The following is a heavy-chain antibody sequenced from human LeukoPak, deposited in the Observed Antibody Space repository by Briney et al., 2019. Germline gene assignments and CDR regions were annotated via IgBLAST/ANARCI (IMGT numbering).Heavy chain of an antibody. CDR2: INHSGNT. D-gene: IGHD6-6*01. Sequence: PSETLSLTCAFYGGSFSGYYWTWIRQPPGKGLEWIGEINHSGNTNYNPSLKSRVTISADTSKNQFSLKVNSVTAADTAVYFCARHSLYSSSSELNYWDQGTLVTVSS. V-gene: IGHV4-34*01. J-gene: IGHJ4*02. CDR3: ARHSLYSSSSELNY. CDR1: GGSFSGYY.